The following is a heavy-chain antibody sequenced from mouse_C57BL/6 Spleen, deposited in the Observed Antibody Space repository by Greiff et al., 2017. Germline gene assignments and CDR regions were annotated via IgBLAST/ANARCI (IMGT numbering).Heavy chain of an antibody. V-gene: IGHV1-82*01. CDR3: ARSTNAMDY. CDR2: IYPGDGDT. J-gene: IGHJ4*01. Sequence: QVQLKESGPELVKPGASVKISCKASGYAFSSSWMNWVKQRPGKGLEWIGRIYPGDGDTNYNGKFKGKATLTADKSSSTAYMQLSSLTSEDSAVYFCARSTNAMDYWGQGTSVTVSS. CDR1: GYAFSSSW. D-gene: IGHD1-1*01.